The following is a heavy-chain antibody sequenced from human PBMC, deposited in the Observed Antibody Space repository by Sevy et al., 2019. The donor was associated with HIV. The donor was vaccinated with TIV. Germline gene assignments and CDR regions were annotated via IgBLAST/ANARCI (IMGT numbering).Heavy chain of an antibody. CDR1: GFTFSSYA. Sequence: GGSLRLSCSASGFTFSSYAMHWVRQAPGKGLEYVSAISSNGGSTYYADSVKGRFTISRDNSKNTLYLQMSSLRAEDTAVYYCGTTQGDSSSSFDYWGQGTLVTVSS. J-gene: IGHJ4*02. V-gene: IGHV3-64D*06. CDR2: ISSNGGST. CDR3: GTTQGDSSSSFDY. D-gene: IGHD6-6*01.